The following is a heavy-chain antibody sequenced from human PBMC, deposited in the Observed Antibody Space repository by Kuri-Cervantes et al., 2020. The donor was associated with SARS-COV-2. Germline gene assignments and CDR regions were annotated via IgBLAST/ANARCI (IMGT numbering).Heavy chain of an antibody. CDR2: IYTSGST. CDR1: GGSISSGSYY. V-gene: IGHV4-61*02. J-gene: IGHJ4*02. Sequence: LRLSCTVSGGSISSGSYYWSWFRQPAGKGLECIGRIYTSGSTNYNPSLKSRVTISVDTSKNQFSLKLSSVNAADTAVYYCARGGRTRNSYYFDYWGQGTLVTVSS. CDR3: ARGGRTRNSYYFDY. D-gene: IGHD3-10*01.